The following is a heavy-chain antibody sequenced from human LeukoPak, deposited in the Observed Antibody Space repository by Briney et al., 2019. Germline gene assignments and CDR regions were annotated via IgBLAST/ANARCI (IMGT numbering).Heavy chain of an antibody. CDR3: ARGLTYYYGSGFPVPPRGA. CDR1: GGSFSGYY. Sequence: SETLSLTCAVYGGSFSGYYWSWIRQPPGKGLEWIGEINHSGSTNYNPSLKSRVTISVDTSKNQFSLKLSSVTAADTAVYYCARGLTYYYGSGFPVPPRGAWGQGTMVTVSS. D-gene: IGHD3-10*01. J-gene: IGHJ3*01. V-gene: IGHV4-34*01. CDR2: INHSGST.